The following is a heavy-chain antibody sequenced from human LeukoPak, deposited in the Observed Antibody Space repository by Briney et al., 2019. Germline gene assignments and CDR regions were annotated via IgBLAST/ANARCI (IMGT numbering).Heavy chain of an antibody. V-gene: IGHV4-59*08. D-gene: IGHD2-2*01. CDR3: ARGGSPGYCSSTSCPTVYAFDI. CDR2: IYYIGST. Sequence: SETLSLTCTVSGGSISSYYRSWIRQPPGKGLEWIGYIYYIGSTNYNPSLKSRVTISVDTSKNQFSLKLSSVTAADTAVYYCARGGSPGYCSSTSCPTVYAFDIWGQGTMVTVSS. J-gene: IGHJ3*02. CDR1: GGSISSYY.